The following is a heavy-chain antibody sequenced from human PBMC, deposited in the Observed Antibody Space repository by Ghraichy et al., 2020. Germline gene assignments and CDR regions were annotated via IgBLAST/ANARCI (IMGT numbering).Heavy chain of an antibody. Sequence: ASVKVSCKASAYPFTDYFIHWVRQAPGQGLEWMGWIDPKSGDTKYVQHFEGRVTMTRDTSTTTVHVELRGLRSEDTAVYYCARVFGDWTPSLAYGMDVWGQGTTVTVSS. D-gene: IGHD2-21*02. V-gene: IGHV1-2*02. J-gene: IGHJ6*02. CDR2: IDPKSGDT. CDR3: ARVFGDWTPSLAYGMDV. CDR1: AYPFTDYF.